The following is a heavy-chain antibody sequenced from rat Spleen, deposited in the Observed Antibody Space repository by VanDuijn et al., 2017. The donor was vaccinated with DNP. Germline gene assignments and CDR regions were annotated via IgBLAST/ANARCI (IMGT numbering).Heavy chain of an antibody. CDR2: ITNSGGST. CDR1: GFTFNNFG. CDR3: ARLGDY. J-gene: IGHJ2*01. V-gene: IGHV5S13*01. Sequence: EVQLVESGGGLVQPGRSLKLSCVVSGFTFNNFGMAWVRQTPTKGLEWVASITNSGGSTYYRDSVKGRFTLSRDNAKSTLYLQMDSLRSEDTATYYCARLGDYWGQGVMVTVSS. D-gene: IGHD5-1*01.